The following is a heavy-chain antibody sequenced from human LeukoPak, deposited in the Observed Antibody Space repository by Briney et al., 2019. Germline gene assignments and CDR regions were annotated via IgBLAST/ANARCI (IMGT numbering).Heavy chain of an antibody. CDR3: AELGITMIGGV. CDR2: ISSSGDSI. J-gene: IGHJ6*04. V-gene: IGHV3-48*03. CDR1: GFTFSSYE. Sequence: GGSLRLSCAASGFTFSSYEMNWVRQAPGKGLEWVSYISSSGDSIHYADSVKGRFTISRDNAKNSLYLQMNSLRAEDTAVYYCAELGITMIGGVWGKGTTVTISS. D-gene: IGHD3-10*02.